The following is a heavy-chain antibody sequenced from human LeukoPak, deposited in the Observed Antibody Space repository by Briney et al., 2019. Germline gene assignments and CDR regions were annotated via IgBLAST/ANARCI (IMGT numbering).Heavy chain of an antibody. J-gene: IGHJ4*02. CDR3: AKLPVGAYSSDCD. CDR1: GFTFSSYG. CDR2: ISYDGSNK. V-gene: IGHV3-30*18. D-gene: IGHD1-26*01. Sequence: PGGSLRLSCAASGFTFSSYGMHCVRQAPGKGLEWVAVISYDGSNKYYADSVKGRFTISRDNSKNTLYLQMNSLRAEDTAVYYCAKLPVGAYSSDCDWGQGTLVTVSS.